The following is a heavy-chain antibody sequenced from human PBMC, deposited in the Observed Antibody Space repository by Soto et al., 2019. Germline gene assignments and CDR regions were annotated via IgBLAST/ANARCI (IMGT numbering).Heavy chain of an antibody. Sequence: ASVKVSCKASGYTFTSYGISWVRQAPGQGLERMGWISAYNGNSNYAQKLQGRVTMTTDTSTSTAYMELRSLRSDDTAVYYCAKDSPTVISWFDPWGQGTLVTVSS. CDR2: ISAYNGNS. CDR3: AKDSPTVISWFDP. J-gene: IGHJ5*02. V-gene: IGHV1-18*01. CDR1: GYTFTSYG. D-gene: IGHD4-17*01.